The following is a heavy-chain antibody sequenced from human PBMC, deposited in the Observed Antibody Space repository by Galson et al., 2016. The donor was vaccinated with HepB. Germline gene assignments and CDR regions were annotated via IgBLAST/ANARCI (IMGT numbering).Heavy chain of an antibody. D-gene: IGHD3-3*01. CDR2: IYHTGTT. V-gene: IGHV4-4*02. J-gene: IGHJ6*02. CDR1: GDSISSRNW. CDR3: ARVERFLELINYGMDV. Sequence: SETLSLTCAVSGDSISSRNWWSWVRQPRGKGLEWIGEIYHTGTTNYNPSLKSRVTISVDKSKNHFSLKLSSVTAADTAVYYCARVERFLELINYGMDVWGLGTTVIVSS.